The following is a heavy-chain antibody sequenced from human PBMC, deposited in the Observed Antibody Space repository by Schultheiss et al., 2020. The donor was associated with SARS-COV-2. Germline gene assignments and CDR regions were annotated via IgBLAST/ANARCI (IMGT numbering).Heavy chain of an antibody. CDR1: GGSISSYY. CDR3: ARHAAPYYYYYYMDV. Sequence: SETLSLTCSVSGGSISSYYWSWIRQPPGKGLEWIGEINHSGSTNYNPSLKSRVTISVDTSKNQFSLKLSSVTAADTAVYYCARHAAPYYYYYYMDVWGKGTTVTVSS. CDR2: INHSGST. V-gene: IGHV4-34*01. D-gene: IGHD6-25*01. J-gene: IGHJ6*03.